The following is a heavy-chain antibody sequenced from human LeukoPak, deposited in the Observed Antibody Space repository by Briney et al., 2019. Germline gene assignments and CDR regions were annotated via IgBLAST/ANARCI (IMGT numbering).Heavy chain of an antibody. D-gene: IGHD3-10*01. CDR3: ARSQNYYGSGDY. J-gene: IGHJ4*02. CDR2: IYYSGST. V-gene: IGHV4-39*07. CDR1: GGSISSSSYY. Sequence: SETLSLTCTVSGGSISSSSYYWGWIRQPPGKGLEWIGSIYYSGSTYYNPSLKSRVTISVDTSKNQFSLKLSSVTAADTAVYYCARSQNYYGSGDYWSQGTLVTVSS.